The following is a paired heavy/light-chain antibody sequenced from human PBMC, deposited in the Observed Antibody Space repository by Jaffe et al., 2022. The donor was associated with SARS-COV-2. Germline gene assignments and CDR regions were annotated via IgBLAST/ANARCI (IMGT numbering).Heavy chain of an antibody. CDR3: ARESDSPEEHIYYYYGMDV. V-gene: IGHV1-18*01. J-gene: IGHJ6*02. CDR2: ISAYNGNT. CDR1: GYTFTSYG. Sequence: QVQLVQSGAEVKKPGASVKVSCKASGYTFTSYGISWVRQAPGQGLEWMGWISAYNGNTNYAQKLQGRVTMTTDTSTSTAYMELRSLRSDDTAVYYCARESDSPEEHIYYYYGMDVWGQGTTVTVSS. D-gene: IGHD3-22*01.
Light chain of an antibody. V-gene: IGKV3-11*01. Sequence: EIVLTQSPATLSLSPGERATLSCRASQSVSSYLAWYQQKPGQAPRLLIYDASNRATGIPARFSGSGSGTDFTLTISSLEPEDFAVYYCQQRSNSITFGQGTRLEIK. J-gene: IGKJ5*01. CDR3: QQRSNSIT. CDR1: QSVSSY. CDR2: DAS.